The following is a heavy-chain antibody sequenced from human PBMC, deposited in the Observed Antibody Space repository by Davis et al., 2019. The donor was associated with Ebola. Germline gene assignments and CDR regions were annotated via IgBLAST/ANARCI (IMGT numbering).Heavy chain of an antibody. CDR3: VRLTGNDAFDL. D-gene: IGHD3-9*01. CDR1: GFTFRSHW. V-gene: IGHV3-74*01. Sequence: GESLKISCAASGFTFRSHWMHWVRQAPGKGLVWVSRINNDGSRTKYADSVKGRLTISRDNAKNTLYLQMNSLRAEDTAVYYCVRLTGNDAFDLWGQGTMVTVSS. CDR2: INNDGSRT. J-gene: IGHJ3*01.